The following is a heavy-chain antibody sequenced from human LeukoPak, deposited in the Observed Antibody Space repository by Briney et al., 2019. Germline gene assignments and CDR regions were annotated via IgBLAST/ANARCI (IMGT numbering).Heavy chain of an antibody. J-gene: IGHJ5*02. CDR2: IIPILGIA. Sequence: ASVKVSCKASGGTFSSYTISWVRQAPGQGLEWMGRIIPILGIANYAQKFQGRVTITADKSTSTAYMELSSLRSEDTAVYYCAAGRGCSGSCYRWFDPWGQGTLVTVSS. V-gene: IGHV1-69*02. CDR3: AAGRGCSGSCYRWFDP. CDR1: GGTFSSYT. D-gene: IGHD2-15*01.